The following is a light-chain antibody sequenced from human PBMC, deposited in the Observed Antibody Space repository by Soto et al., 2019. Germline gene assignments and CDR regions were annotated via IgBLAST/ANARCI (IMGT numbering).Light chain of an antibody. CDR3: QQYNDRPPIT. CDR1: QSVDNN. J-gene: IGKJ5*01. CDR2: GSF. V-gene: IGKV3-15*01. Sequence: EIVITQSPVTLSASPGESATLSCRASQSVDNNVAWYQQKPGQAPRLLIVGSFARATGIPARFSGSGSGSEFTLTISGLQSEDFAVYYCQQYNDRPPITFGQGTRLE.